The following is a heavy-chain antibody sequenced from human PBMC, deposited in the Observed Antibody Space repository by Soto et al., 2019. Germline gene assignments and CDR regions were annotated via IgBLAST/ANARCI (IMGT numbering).Heavy chain of an antibody. CDR3: ARHAAYYDILTGYYPHHFDY. D-gene: IGHD3-9*01. V-gene: IGHV1-69*06. CDR1: GYTFTDYN. Sequence: SVKVSCKTSGYTFTDYNLHWVRQAPGQRLEWMGGIIPVFPTTNYAQKFQGRLTVTADKSTNTAYMELGSLRSEDTAVYYCARHAAYYDILTGYYPHHFDYWGQGTLVTVSS. CDR2: IIPVFPTT. J-gene: IGHJ4*02.